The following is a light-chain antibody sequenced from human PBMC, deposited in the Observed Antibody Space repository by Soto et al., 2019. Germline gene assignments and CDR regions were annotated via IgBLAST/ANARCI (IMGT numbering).Light chain of an antibody. V-gene: IGKV1-17*01. J-gene: IGKJ2*01. CDR3: AQHSNHPHT. CDR1: QVISSY. Sequence: DIQMTQSPSSLSASVGDRVTITCRASQVISSYVGWYQQKPGKAPKRLIYAASSLQGGVPSRFRGSGSGREFALTINTLQPEDFVTYYCAQHSNHPHTFGRGTNLEIK. CDR2: AAS.